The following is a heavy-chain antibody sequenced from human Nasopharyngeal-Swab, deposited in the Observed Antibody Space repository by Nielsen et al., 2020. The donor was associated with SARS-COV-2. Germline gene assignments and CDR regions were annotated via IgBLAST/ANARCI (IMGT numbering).Heavy chain of an antibody. CDR3: ARWGVTVAAKGSWFDP. D-gene: IGHD2-15*01. V-gene: IGHV1-18*01. Sequence: ASVKVSCKTSGYIFTDYGITWVRQVPGQGLEWMGWISVYNANTNYAQNFQGRVTLTTDTSTNTAYMELRSLRSDDTALYYCARWGVTVAAKGSWFDPWGQGTLVTVSS. J-gene: IGHJ5*02. CDR1: GYIFTDYG. CDR2: ISVYNANT.